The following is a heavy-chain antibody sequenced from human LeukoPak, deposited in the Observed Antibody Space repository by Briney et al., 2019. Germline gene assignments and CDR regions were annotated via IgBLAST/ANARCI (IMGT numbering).Heavy chain of an antibody. CDR3: AKDVLLWFGESQYYFDY. CDR2: ISGSGGST. J-gene: IGHJ4*02. D-gene: IGHD3-10*01. V-gene: IGHV3-23*01. CDR1: GLTASITY. Sequence: PGGSLRLSCAASGLTASITYVSWVRQAPGRGLEWVSAISGSGGSTYYADSVKGRFTISRDNSKNTLYLQMNSLRAEDTAVYYCAKDVLLWFGESQYYFDYWGQGTLVTVSS.